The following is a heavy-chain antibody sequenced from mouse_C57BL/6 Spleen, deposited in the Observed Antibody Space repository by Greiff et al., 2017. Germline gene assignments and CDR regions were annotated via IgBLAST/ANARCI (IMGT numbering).Heavy chain of an antibody. V-gene: IGHV1-50*01. CDR2: IDPSDSYT. J-gene: IGHJ2*01. CDR1: GYTFTSYW. CDR3: ARGYGSSPYYFDY. D-gene: IGHD1-1*01. Sequence: QVQLKQPGAELVKPGASVKLSCKASGYTFTSYWMQWVKQRPGQGLEWIGEIDPSDSYTNYNQKFKGKATLTVDTSSSTAYMQLSSLTSEDSAVYYCARGYGSSPYYFDYCGQGTTLTVSS.